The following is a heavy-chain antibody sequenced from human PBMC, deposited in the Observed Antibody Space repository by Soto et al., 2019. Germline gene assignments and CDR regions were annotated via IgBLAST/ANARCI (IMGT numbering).Heavy chain of an antibody. V-gene: IGHV3-48*02. J-gene: IGHJ4*02. CDR2: IGSRSSTI. CDR3: ARDDCSSTSCSLDY. D-gene: IGHD2-2*01. Sequence: PGGSLRLSCAASGFTFSPYSMNWVRQAPGKGLEWVSYIGSRSSTIYYADSVKGRFTISRDNAKNSLYLQMNSLRDEDTAVYYCARDDCSSTSCSLDYWGQGTLVTVSS. CDR1: GFTFSPYS.